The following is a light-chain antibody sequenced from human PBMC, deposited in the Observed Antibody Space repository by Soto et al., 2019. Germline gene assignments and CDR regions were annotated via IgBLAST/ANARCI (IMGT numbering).Light chain of an antibody. J-gene: IGKJ1*01. CDR1: QGISNY. V-gene: IGKV1-27*01. CDR2: AAS. CDR3: QKYNGLLWA. Sequence: DIQMTQSPSSRSASVGDRITITCRASQGISNYLAWYQQKPGKAPKLLIYAASALQSGVPSRFSGSGSGTDFTLTINSLQPEDVATYYCQKYNGLLWAFGQGTKVEFK.